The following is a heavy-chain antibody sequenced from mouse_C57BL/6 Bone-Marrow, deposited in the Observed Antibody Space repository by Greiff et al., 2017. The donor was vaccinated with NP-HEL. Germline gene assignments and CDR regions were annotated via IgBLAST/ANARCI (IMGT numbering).Heavy chain of an antibody. V-gene: IGHV1-59*01. J-gene: IGHJ4*01. CDR1: GYTFTSYW. Sequence: QVQLQQPGAELVRPGTSVKLSCKASGYTFTSYWLHWVKQRPGQGLEWIGVIVPSDSYTNYNQKFKGKATLTVDTSSSTAYMQLSSLTSEDSAVYYCARLTGPYAMDYWGQGTSVTVSS. CDR2: IVPSDSYT. CDR3: ARLTGPYAMDY. D-gene: IGHD4-1*01.